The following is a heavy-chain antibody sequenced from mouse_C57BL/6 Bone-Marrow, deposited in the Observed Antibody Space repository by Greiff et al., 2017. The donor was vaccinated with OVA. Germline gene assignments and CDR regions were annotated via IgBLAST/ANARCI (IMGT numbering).Heavy chain of an antibody. D-gene: IGHD1-1*01. CDR2: INPNNGGT. CDR1: GYTFTDYY. Sequence: EVQLQQSGPELVKPGASVKISCKASGYTFTDYYMNWVKQSHGKSLEWIGDINPNNGGTSYNQKFKGKATLTVDKSSSTAYMELRSLTSADSAVYYCALLLRWYFDVWGTGTTVTVSS. J-gene: IGHJ1*03. V-gene: IGHV1-26*01. CDR3: ALLLRWYFDV.